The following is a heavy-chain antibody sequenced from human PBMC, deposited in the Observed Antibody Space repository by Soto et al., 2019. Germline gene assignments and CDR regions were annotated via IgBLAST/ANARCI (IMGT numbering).Heavy chain of an antibody. V-gene: IGHV4-39*01. CDR1: GGSISNSSFY. CDR3: ARHTPAISISDH. J-gene: IGHJ4*02. CDR2: IYYSGNT. Sequence: PSETLSLTCTVSGGSISNSSFYWGWIRQPPGKGLEWIGSIYYSGNTYYNPSLRSRVTISVDTSKNQFSLKLSSVTAADTAVYYCARHTPAISISDHWGQGTLVTVSS. D-gene: IGHD2-15*01.